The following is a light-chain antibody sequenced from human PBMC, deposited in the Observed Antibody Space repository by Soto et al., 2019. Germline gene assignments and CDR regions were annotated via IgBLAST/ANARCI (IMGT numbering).Light chain of an antibody. V-gene: IGLV4-60*02. CDR3: ETWDSNTHAV. CDR2: LEGSGSY. J-gene: IGLJ2*01. Sequence: QLVLTQSSSASASLGSSVKLTCTLSSGHSSYIIAWHQQQPGKAPRYLMKLEGSGSYNKGSGVPDRFSGSSSGADRYLTISTLQFEGEADYYCETWDSNTHAVFGGGTKVTVL. CDR1: SGHSSYI.